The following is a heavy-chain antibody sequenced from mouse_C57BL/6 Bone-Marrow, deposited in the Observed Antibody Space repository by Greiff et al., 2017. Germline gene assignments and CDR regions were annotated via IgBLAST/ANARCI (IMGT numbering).Heavy chain of an antibody. CDR1: GYTFTDYY. Sequence: EVQLQQSGPELVKPGASVKISCKASGYTFTDYYMNWVKQSHGKSLEWIGDINTNNGGTSYNQKFKGKATLTVDKSSSTAYMELRSLTSEDSAVYYCARSMITTRGVYFDYWGQGTTLTVSS. CDR2: INTNNGGT. J-gene: IGHJ2*01. V-gene: IGHV1-26*01. D-gene: IGHD2-4*01. CDR3: ARSMITTRGVYFDY.